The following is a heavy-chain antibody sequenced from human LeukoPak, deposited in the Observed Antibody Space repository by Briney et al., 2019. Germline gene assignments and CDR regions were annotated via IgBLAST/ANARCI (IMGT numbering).Heavy chain of an antibody. D-gene: IGHD1-26*01. Sequence: SETLSLTCTVSGVSISSSSYYWGWIRQPPGKGLEWIGSIYYSGSTYYNPSLKSRVTISVDTSKNQFFLKLSSVTAADTAVYYCATARSGSIDYWGQGTLVTVSS. CDR2: IYYSGST. V-gene: IGHV4-39*07. CDR3: ATARSGSIDY. CDR1: GVSISSSSYY. J-gene: IGHJ4*02.